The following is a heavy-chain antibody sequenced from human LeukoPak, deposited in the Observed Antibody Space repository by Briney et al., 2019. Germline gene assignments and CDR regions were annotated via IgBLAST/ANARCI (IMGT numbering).Heavy chain of an antibody. CDR3: AKAQRGYSPPSDY. J-gene: IGHJ4*02. CDR2: INSDGSST. D-gene: IGHD2-15*01. V-gene: IGHV3-74*01. Sequence: GGSLRLSCAASGFTFSGYWMHWVRQAPGKGLVWVSRINSDGSSTSYADSVKGRFTISRDNAKNSLYLQMNSLRPEDTALHYCAKAQRGYSPPSDYWGQGTLVTVSS. CDR1: GFTFSGYW.